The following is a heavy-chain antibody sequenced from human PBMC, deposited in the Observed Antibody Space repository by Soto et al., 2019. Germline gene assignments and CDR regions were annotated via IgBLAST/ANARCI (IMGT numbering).Heavy chain of an antibody. CDR2: ISDRGDSR. CDR3: AKEGVTVGTSHLDN. D-gene: IGHD1-26*01. J-gene: IGHJ4*02. Sequence: GGSLRLSCVGSGFTFNRHAMNWVRQAPGKGLEWVSSISDRGDSRYYADSVKGRFTISRGNSKNTLYLQMNGLAAEDTAVYYCAKEGVTVGTSHLDNWGQGTLVTVSS. V-gene: IGHV3-23*01. CDR1: GFTFNRHA.